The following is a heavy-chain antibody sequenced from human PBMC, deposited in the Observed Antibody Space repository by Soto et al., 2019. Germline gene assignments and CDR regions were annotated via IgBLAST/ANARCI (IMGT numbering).Heavy chain of an antibody. D-gene: IGHD3-3*01. Sequence: TLSLTGRVSGVAMTYGGYSWSWIRQSPEKGLEWLGYIGHLETTYYNPSFKSRLSLSIDRTRNQFSLSLSSMTAADTAVYYCERSAATISGTLIWGEVLDIWGQGTKVTV. V-gene: IGHV4-30-2*02. CDR1: GVAMTYGGYS. CDR3: ERSAATISGTLIWGEVLDI. J-gene: IGHJ3*02. CDR2: IGHLETT.